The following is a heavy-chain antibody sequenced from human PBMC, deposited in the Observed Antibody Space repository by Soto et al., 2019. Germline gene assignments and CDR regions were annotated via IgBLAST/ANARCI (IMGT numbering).Heavy chain of an antibody. J-gene: IGHJ2*01. CDR2: AKIKPHGYYK. V-gene: IGHV3-72*01. CDR1: GFTFSDHY. D-gene: IGHD2-15*01. Sequence: EVQLVESGGGLVQPGGSLRLSCAASGFTFSDHYMDWVGQAPGKGLEWVARAKIKPHGYYKQYAASVKCRFTVSRDDSERSFYLDRNSLRNEDTAVYYCVSPKVAVTLRDRYLDFWGRGTLVTVSS. CDR3: VSPKVAVTLRDRYLDF.